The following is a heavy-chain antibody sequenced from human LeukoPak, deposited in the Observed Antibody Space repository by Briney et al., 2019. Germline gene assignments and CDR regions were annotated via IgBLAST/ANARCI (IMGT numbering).Heavy chain of an antibody. J-gene: IGHJ2*01. V-gene: IGHV1-69*13. CDR2: IIPIFGTA. CDR1: GYTFTSYY. CDR3: ARDPGAGYFDL. Sequence: ASVKVSCKASGYTFTSYYMHWVRQAPGQGLEWMGGIIPIFGTANYAQKFQGRVTITADESTSTAYMELSSLRSEDTAVYYCARDPGAGYFDLWGRGTLVTVSS.